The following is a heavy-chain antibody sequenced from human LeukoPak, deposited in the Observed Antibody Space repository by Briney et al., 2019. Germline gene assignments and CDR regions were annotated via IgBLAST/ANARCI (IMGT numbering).Heavy chain of an antibody. CDR1: GFTFSTYN. V-gene: IGHV3-48*02. Sequence: RGSLRLSCAASGFTFSTYNMNWVRQAPGKGLEWVSYISNSGGTLYYADSVKGRFTISRDNAKNSLYLQMDSLRDEDTAVYYCARDIALTSYCSDTSCLDDYWGQGTLVTVFS. CDR3: ARDIALTSYCSDTSCLDDY. J-gene: IGHJ4*02. CDR2: ISNSGGTL. D-gene: IGHD2-2*01.